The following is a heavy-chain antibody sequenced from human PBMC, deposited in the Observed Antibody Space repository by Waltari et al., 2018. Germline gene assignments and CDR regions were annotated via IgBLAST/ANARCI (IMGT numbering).Heavy chain of an antibody. V-gene: IGHV3-30*18. CDR1: GFTFRSSG. CDR3: ANSAEFDY. D-gene: IGHD6-13*01. Sequence: QVQLVESGGGVVQPGRSLRLSCSASGFTFRSSGLPWVRQAPGKGLEWVAVISYDGSNKYYADSVKGRFTISRDNSKNTLYLQMNSLRAEDTAVYYCANSAEFDYWGQGTLVTVSS. CDR2: ISYDGSNK. J-gene: IGHJ4*02.